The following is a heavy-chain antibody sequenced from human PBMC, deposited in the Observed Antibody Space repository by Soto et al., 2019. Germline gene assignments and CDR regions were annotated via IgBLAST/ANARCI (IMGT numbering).Heavy chain of an antibody. Sequence: EVQLLESGGGLVQPGGSLRLSCAASGFTFSSHAMSWVRQAPGKGLEWVSGISGSGGSTYSADSVKGRFTISRDNSKNTLYRQMNSLRAEDTALYYCAKQLNYDFWCGYPDAFDIWGQGTMVIVSS. V-gene: IGHV3-23*01. J-gene: IGHJ3*02. CDR1: GFTFSSHA. CDR3: AKQLNYDFWCGYPDAFDI. D-gene: IGHD3-3*01. CDR2: ISGSGGST.